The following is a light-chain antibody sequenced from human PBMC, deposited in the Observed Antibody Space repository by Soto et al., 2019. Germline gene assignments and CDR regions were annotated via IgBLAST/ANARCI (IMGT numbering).Light chain of an antibody. CDR2: SNN. CDR1: SSNIGRNT. CDR3: AAWDDSLNGWV. Sequence: QSVLTQPPSASGTPGQRVTISCSGSSSNIGRNTVTWYQQFPGSAPKLLIYSNNQRPSGVPDRFSGSKSGTSASLAISGLQSEDEADFYCAAWDDSLNGWVFGGGTKLTVL. V-gene: IGLV1-44*01. J-gene: IGLJ3*02.